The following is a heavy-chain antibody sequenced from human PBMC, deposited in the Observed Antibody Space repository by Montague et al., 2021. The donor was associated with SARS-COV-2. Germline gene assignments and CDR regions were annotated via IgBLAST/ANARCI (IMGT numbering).Heavy chain of an antibody. V-gene: IGHV4-61*02. CDR1: GDSISSGTHY. CDR2: IYSSGST. Sequence: TLSLTCTVSGDSISSGTHYWSWIRQPAGKGLEWIGRIYSSGSTNYNPSLKSRVTISVDTSKNQFSLKLSSVTAADTAVYYCARGLAELRYFDWYHYYFDYWGQGTLVTVSS. D-gene: IGHD3-9*01. CDR3: ARGLAELRYFDWYHYYFDY. J-gene: IGHJ4*02.